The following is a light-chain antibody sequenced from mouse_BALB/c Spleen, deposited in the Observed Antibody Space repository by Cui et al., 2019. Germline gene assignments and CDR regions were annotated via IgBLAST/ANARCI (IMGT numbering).Light chain of an antibody. CDR2: LPS. V-gene: IGKV4-68*01. CDR3: QQWSSNPLT. Sequence: QIVLTQYPALMSASPGEKVTMTCSASSSVSYMYWYQQKPRSSPKPWIYLPSNLASGVPARFSGSGSGTSYSLTISSMEAEDAATYYCQQWSSNPLTFGAGTKLELK. J-gene: IGKJ5*01. CDR1: SSVSY.